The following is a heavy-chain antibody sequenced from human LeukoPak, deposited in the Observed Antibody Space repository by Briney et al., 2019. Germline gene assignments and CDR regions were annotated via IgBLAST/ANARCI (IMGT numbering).Heavy chain of an antibody. J-gene: IGHJ4*02. CDR1: GFTFSSYD. CDR3: ARGRSYYEEFDY. CDR2: IGTPGDT. D-gene: IGHD1-26*01. Sequence: QPGGSLRLSCAASGFTFSSYDMYWVRQPTGKGLEWVSGIGTPGDTYYPGSVKGRFTISRENAKNSLYLQMNSLRAGDTAVYYCARGRSYYEEFDYWGQGTLVTVSS. V-gene: IGHV3-13*01.